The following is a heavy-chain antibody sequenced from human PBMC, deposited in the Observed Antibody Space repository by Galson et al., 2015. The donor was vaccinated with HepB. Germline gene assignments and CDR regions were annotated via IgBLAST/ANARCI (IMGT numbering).Heavy chain of an antibody. V-gene: IGHV3-30*03. J-gene: IGHJ4*02. D-gene: IGHD3-22*01. CDR2: ISYDGKNQ. CDR1: GFRLSDFD. Sequence: SLRLSCAASGFRLSDFDVHWVRQAPGKGLEWIAIISYDGKNQLYAASVKGRCTISRDIPKNTVHLQMSNLRADDTAMYYCARDPDDTNGYYSSFDHWGQGIQVTVSS. CDR3: ARDPDDTNGYYSSFDH.